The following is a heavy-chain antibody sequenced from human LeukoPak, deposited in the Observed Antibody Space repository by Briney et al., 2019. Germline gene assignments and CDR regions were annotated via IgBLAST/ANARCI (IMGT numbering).Heavy chain of an antibody. J-gene: IGHJ4*02. CDR1: GDTVSSNSAA. D-gene: IGHD2-21*02. V-gene: IGHV6-1*01. CDR3: ARAGGDSWYFDY. CDR2: TYYRSKWYN. Sequence: SQTLSLTCALSGDTVSSNSAAWNWIRQSPSRGLEWLGRTYYRSKWYNDYAVSVKSRITINPDTSKNQFSLQLNSVTPGDTAVYYCARAGGDSWYFDYWGQGTLVTVSS.